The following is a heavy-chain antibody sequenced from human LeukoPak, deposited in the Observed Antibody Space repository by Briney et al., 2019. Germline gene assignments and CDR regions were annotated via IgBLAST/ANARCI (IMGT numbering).Heavy chain of an antibody. CDR2: MNPNSGNT. J-gene: IGHJ5*02. Sequence: AAVNVSLKCSAYTFTIYDSYLVRQATGQGREWMGGMNPNSGNTGYSQKFQGRVTMTRNTSISTAYMELSSLRSEDTAVYYCAREGFDVLLWFRELLRSNWFDPWGQGTLVTVSS. CDR1: AYTFTIYD. CDR3: AREGFDVLLWFRELLRSNWFDP. D-gene: IGHD3-10*01. V-gene: IGHV1-8*01.